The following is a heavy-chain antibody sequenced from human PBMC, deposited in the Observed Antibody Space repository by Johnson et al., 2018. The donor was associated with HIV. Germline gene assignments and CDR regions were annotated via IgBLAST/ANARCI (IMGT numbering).Heavy chain of an antibody. D-gene: IGHD6-19*01. J-gene: IGHJ3*02. CDR3: ARGQHSSGWCDVFDI. CDR2: TSVDGNST. Sequence: VQLVESGGGVVQPGTSLRLSCAASGFTFRDSVMHWVRQAPGEGLEWVAGTSVDGNSTYYPDSLKGRFTTSRDNSDKTLYLQMDSLTAEDTAVYYCARGQHSSGWCDVFDIWGQGTVVTVSS. CDR1: GFTFRDSV. V-gene: IGHV3-30-3*01.